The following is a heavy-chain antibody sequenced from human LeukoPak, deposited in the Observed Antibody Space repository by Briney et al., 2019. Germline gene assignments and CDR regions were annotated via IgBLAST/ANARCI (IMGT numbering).Heavy chain of an antibody. CDR1: GGSFSGYY. V-gene: IGHV4-34*01. CDR3: ARGRVSSSSWYSTYYYYFYMDV. Sequence: SETLSLTCAAYGGSFSGYYWNWIRQPPGKGLEWIGEINNSGSTNYNPSLKSRVTISRDTSKNHFSLELSSVTAADTAVYFCARGRVSSSSWYSTYYYYFYMDVWGKGTTVTVSS. J-gene: IGHJ6*03. D-gene: IGHD6-13*01. CDR2: INNSGST.